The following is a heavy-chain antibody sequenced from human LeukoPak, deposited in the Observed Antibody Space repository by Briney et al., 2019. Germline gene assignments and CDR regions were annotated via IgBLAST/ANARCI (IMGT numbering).Heavy chain of an antibody. J-gene: IGHJ5*02. V-gene: IGHV3-11*01. CDR2: ISSSGSTI. CDR1: GFTFSDYY. Sequence: GGSLRLSCAASGFTFSDYYMSWIRQAPGKGLEWVSYISSSGSTIYYADSVKGRFTISRDNAKNSLYLQMNSLRAEDTGVYYCARACHKYYDSWSGLGWFDPWGQGTLVTVSS. D-gene: IGHD3-3*01. CDR3: ARACHKYYDSWSGLGWFDP.